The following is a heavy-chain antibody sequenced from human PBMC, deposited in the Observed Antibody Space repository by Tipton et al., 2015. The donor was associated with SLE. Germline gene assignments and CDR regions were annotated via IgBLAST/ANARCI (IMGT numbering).Heavy chain of an antibody. D-gene: IGHD6-13*01. J-gene: IGHJ5*02. V-gene: IGHV4-38-2*02. CDR3: ARDPYDSTWRNGWFDP. CDR2: LYHRGCT. Sequence: TLSLTCAVSGYSITSGDYWGWIRQPPGKGLGGVGSLYHRGCTYYNPSLKSRVTISTDTSQNAIYLKLTSETATDTAVYFCARDPYDSTWRNGWFDPWGQGTLVTVSS. CDR1: GYSITSGDY.